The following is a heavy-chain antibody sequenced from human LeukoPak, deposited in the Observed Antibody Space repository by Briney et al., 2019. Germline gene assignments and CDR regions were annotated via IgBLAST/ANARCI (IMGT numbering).Heavy chain of an antibody. V-gene: IGHV3-21*01. CDR2: ISSSSSYI. J-gene: IGHJ3*02. CDR3: ASRIYDPGAFGI. Sequence: GGSLRLSCAASGFTFSSYSMNWVRQAPGKGLEWVSSISSSSSYIYYANSVKGRFTISRDNAKNSLYLQMNSLRAEDTAVYYCASRIYDPGAFGIWGQGTMVTVSS. D-gene: IGHD3-16*01. CDR1: GFTFSSYS.